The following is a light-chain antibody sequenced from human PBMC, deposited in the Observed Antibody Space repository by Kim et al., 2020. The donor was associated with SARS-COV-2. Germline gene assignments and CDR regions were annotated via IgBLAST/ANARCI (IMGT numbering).Light chain of an antibody. CDR3: QVWDSSTSWV. CDR1: NIGSKK. CDR2: RDS. J-gene: IGLJ3*02. V-gene: IGLV3-9*01. Sequence: VGLGQTARITCGGNNIGSKKVHWSQQKPGQAPVLVIYRDSNRPSGIPERCSGYNSGNTATLTISRAQAGDEADYYCQVWDSSTSWVFGGGTQLTVL.